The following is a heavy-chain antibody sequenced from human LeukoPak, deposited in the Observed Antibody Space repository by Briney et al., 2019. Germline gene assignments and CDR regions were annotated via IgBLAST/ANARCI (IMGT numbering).Heavy chain of an antibody. CDR1: RFTFSTFW. CDR2: INGEGTRT. J-gene: IGHJ4*02. Sequence: GGSLRLSCAASRFTFSTFWMHWIRQVPGKGLVWASRINGEGTRTHYADSVKGRFTISRDNAKNTLYLQMDSLSTEDTAIYYCVRDSIAGRTSFESWGQGTLVTVSS. D-gene: IGHD1-26*01. V-gene: IGHV3-74*01. CDR3: VRDSIAGRTSFES.